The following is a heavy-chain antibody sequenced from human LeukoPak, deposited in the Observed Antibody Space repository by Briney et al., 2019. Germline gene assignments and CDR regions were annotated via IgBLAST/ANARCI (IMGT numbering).Heavy chain of an antibody. J-gene: IGHJ5*02. CDR3: ARDGNYYGSGSYNNWFDP. Sequence: ASXXVSCKASGYTFTGYYMHWVRQAPGQGLEWMGWINPNSGGTNYAQKFQGRVTMTRDTSISTAYMELSRLRSDDTAVYYCARDGNYYGSGSYNNWFDPWGQGTLVTVSS. CDR2: INPNSGGT. D-gene: IGHD3-10*01. V-gene: IGHV1-2*02. CDR1: GYTFTGYY.